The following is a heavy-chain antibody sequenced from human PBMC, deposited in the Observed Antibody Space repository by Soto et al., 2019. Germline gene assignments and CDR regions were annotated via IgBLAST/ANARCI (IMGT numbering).Heavy chain of an antibody. CDR1: GGSFSGYY. CDR3: ARHRVVVITSKSNWFDP. J-gene: IGHJ5*02. V-gene: IGHV4-34*01. D-gene: IGHD3-22*01. Sequence: SETLSLTCAVYGGSFSGYYWSWIRQPPGKGLEWIGEINHSGSTNYNPSLKSRVTISVDTSKNQFSLKLSSVTAADTAVYYCARHRVVVITSKSNWFDPWGQGTLVTVS. CDR2: INHSGST.